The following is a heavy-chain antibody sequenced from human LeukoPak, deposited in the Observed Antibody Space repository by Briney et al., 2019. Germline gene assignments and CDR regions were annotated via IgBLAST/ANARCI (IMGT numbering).Heavy chain of an antibody. CDR1: GFTFSSYS. J-gene: IGHJ4*02. V-gene: IGHV3-21*01. CDR2: ISSSSSYI. D-gene: IGHD5-18*01. Sequence: GGSLRLSCAASGFTFSSYSMNWVRQAPGKGLEWVSSISSSSSYIYYADSVKGRFTISRDNAKNSLYLQMNSLRAEDTAMYYCARRATTERGHSYGLDYWGQGTLVTVSS. CDR3: ARRATTERGHSYGLDY.